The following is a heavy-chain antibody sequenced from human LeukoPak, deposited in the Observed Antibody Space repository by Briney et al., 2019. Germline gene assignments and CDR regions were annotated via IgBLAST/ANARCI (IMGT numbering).Heavy chain of an antibody. J-gene: IGHJ4*02. CDR3: ARDHFGSLDS. V-gene: IGHV4-61*01. D-gene: IGHD3-10*01. Sequence: SETLSLTCTVSGFSVTTDSYCWGWIRQPPGKGLEWIGYDYCGGNTNYDPSLKRRVTISVDTSKNQFSLTLTSVTAADTAVYFCARDHFGSLDSWGQGILVTVSP. CDR2: DYCGGNT. CDR1: GFSVTTDSYC.